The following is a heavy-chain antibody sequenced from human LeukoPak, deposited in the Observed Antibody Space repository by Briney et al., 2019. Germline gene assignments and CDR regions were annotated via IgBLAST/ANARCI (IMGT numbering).Heavy chain of an antibody. Sequence: EASVKVSCKASGYTFTGYYMHWVRQAPGQGLEWMGWINPNSGGTNYAQKFQGRVTMTRDTSISTAYMELSRLRSDDTAVYYCARESSSQELGHRYNHDAFDIWGQGTMVTVSS. CDR1: GYTFTGYY. CDR3: ARESSSQELGHRYNHDAFDI. CDR2: INPNSGGT. J-gene: IGHJ3*02. D-gene: IGHD3-16*02. V-gene: IGHV1-2*02.